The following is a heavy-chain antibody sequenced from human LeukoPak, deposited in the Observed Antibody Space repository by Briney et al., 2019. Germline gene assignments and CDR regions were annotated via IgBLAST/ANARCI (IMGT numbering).Heavy chain of an antibody. D-gene: IGHD3-10*01. Sequence: SETLSLTCTVSGGSISSGDYYWSWIRQPPGKVLEWIAYIYHSGSTYYDPSLKSRVIISVDTSQNQFSLKLSSVTAADTAVYYCARGPGGYFDHWGQGTLVTVSS. CDR3: ARGPGGYFDH. J-gene: IGHJ4*02. V-gene: IGHV4-30-4*01. CDR2: IYHSGST. CDR1: GGSISSGDYY.